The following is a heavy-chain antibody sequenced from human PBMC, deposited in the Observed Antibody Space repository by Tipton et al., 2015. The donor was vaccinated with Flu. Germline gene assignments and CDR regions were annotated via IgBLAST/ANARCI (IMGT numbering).Heavy chain of an antibody. CDR1: GFTFRTYW. V-gene: IGHV3-7*01. CDR2: IKHDGSEK. CDR3: ARSRWYSGGSSALDI. D-gene: IGHD1-26*01. Sequence: VQLVQSGGGLVQPGGSLRLSCAASGFTFRTYWMSWVRQAPGKGLEWVAYIKHDGSEKYYVDSVKGRFTISRDNAKNSLYLQMNSLRAEDTAVYYCARSRWYSGGSSALDIWGQGTMVTFSS. J-gene: IGHJ3*02.